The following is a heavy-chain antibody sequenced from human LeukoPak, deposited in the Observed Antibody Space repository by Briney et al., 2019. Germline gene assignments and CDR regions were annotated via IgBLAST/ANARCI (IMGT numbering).Heavy chain of an antibody. CDR3: AKEGSSGWYSYYFDY. J-gene: IGHJ4*02. Sequence: GALRLSCAASGFTFSSYAMSWVRQAPGKGLEWVSAISGSGGSTYYADSVKGRFTISRDNSKNTLYLQMNSLRAEDTAVYYCAKEGSSGWYSYYFDYWGQGTLVTVSS. CDR1: GFTFSSYA. D-gene: IGHD6-19*01. CDR2: ISGSGGST. V-gene: IGHV3-23*01.